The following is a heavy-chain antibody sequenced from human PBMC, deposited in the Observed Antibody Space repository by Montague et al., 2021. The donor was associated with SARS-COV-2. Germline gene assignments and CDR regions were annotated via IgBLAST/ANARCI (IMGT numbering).Heavy chain of an antibody. CDR1: GDSISSYY. Sequence: SETLSLTCDVSGDSISSYYWSWIRYSPGKGLQWIGYVHYTGSSKYTPSLKTRVTLSLDAPNNHFSLKLRSVTAADTAIYYCARSQKTCFIANFVNYFDVWGLGALVTGTS. CDR3: ARSQKTCFIANFVNYFDV. D-gene: IGHD1-1*01. V-gene: IGHV4-59*01. J-gene: IGHJ4*02. CDR2: VHYTGSS.